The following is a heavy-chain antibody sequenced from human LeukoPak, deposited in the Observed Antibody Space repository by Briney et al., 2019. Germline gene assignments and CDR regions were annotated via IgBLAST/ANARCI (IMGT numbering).Heavy chain of an antibody. J-gene: IGHJ4*02. CDR1: GYIFTDYY. V-gene: IGHV1-2*02. CDR3: AKSQYSFGSGSTRPLFDH. D-gene: IGHD3-10*01. CDR2: INPSSGGT. Sequence: ASVKVSCKASGYIFTDYYIHWVRQARGQGLEWMGWINPSSGGTYFAQRFEARVTLTRDTSINTAYMEMRGLTSDDTAIYYCAKSQYSFGSGSTRPLFDHWGQGTLVTVSS.